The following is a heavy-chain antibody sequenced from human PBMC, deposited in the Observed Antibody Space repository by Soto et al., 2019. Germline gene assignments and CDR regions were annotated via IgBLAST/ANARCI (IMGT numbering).Heavy chain of an antibody. CDR3: AKSGYCSGGSCYPRTEFRLHPYYYYYGMDV. CDR1: GYSFTSYW. Sequence: GESLKISCKGSGYSFTSYWISWVRQAPGKGLEWVSAISGSGGSTYYADSVKGRFTVSRDNSKNTLYLQMNSLRAEDTALYYCAKSGYCSGGSCYPRTEFRLHPYYYYYGMDVWGQGTTVTVSS. D-gene: IGHD2-15*01. V-gene: IGHV3-23*01. J-gene: IGHJ6*02. CDR2: ISGSGGST.